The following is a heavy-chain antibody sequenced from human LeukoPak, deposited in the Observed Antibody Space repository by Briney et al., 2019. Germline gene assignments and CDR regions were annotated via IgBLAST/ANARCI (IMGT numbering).Heavy chain of an antibody. D-gene: IGHD1-26*01. V-gene: IGHV4-59*01. Sequence: PSETLSLTCTVSGGSISSYYWSWIRQPPGKGLEWIGYIYYSGSTNYNPSLKSQVTISVDTSKNQFSLKLSSVTAADTAVYYCAREAGSSPWRVYHMDVWGKGTTVTVSS. CDR1: GGSISSYY. J-gene: IGHJ6*03. CDR3: AREAGSSPWRVYHMDV. CDR2: IYYSGST.